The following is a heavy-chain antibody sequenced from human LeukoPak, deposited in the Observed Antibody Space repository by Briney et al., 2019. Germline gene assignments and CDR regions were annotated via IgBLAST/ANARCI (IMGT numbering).Heavy chain of an antibody. D-gene: IGHD3-10*01. J-gene: IGHJ4*02. CDR3: VKGFVHPTYYFDY. CDR2: ITGSGDGT. Sequence: PGGSLRLSCAASGFTFSNYAMMWVRQAPGKRLEWISSITGSGDGTYYADSVRGRFTISRDNSENTLYLQVNSLGVEDTAVYFCVKGFVHPTYYFDYWGQGTLVTVSS. CDR1: GFTFSNYA. V-gene: IGHV3-23*01.